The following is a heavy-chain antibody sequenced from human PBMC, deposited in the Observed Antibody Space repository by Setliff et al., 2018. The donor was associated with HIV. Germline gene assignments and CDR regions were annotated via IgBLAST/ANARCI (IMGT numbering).Heavy chain of an antibody. J-gene: IGHJ4*02. D-gene: IGHD4-17*01. CDR3: ARDREYYGDYVSYFDY. CDR2: ISSSSRSK. Sequence: GGSLRLSCEASGFTFSTYSMNWVRQAPGKGLEWVSSISSSSRSKYYADSVKGRFTISRDNAKNSLYLQMNTLRAEDTAVYYCARDREYYGDYVSYFDYWGQGTLVTVSS. CDR1: GFTFSTYS. V-gene: IGHV3-21*01.